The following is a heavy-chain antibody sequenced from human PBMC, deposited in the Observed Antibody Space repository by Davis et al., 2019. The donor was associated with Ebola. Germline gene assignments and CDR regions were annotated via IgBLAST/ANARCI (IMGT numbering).Heavy chain of an antibody. J-gene: IGHJ4*02. Sequence: PSETLSLTCAVYGGSFSGYYWSWIRQPPGKGLEWIGEINHSGSTNYNPSLKSRVTISVDTSKNQFSLKLSSVTAADTAVYYCARVKLDRHYYCSSTSCYKGTYFDYWGQGTLVTVSS. V-gene: IGHV4-34*01. CDR2: INHSGST. CDR3: ARVKLDRHYYCSSTSCYKGTYFDY. CDR1: GGSFSGYY. D-gene: IGHD2-2*02.